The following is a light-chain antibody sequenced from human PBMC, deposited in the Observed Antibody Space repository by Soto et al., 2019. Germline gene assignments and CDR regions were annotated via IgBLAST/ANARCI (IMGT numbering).Light chain of an antibody. CDR3: QEYIGWPHT. V-gene: IGKV3-15*01. CDR2: GAS. Sequence: SPFALSLKQKHRATLSYRASQIVGSNLAWYQQKPGQAPRLLIYGASTRATGIPARFSGSGSGTDFTLSISSLEPEDFAGYYCQEYIGWPHTFGGGSKV. J-gene: IGKJ4*01. CDR1: QIVGSN.